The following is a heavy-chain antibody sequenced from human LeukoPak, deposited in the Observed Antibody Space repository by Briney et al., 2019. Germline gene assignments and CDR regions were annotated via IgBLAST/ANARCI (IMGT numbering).Heavy chain of an antibody. CDR2: ISSSSSYI. CDR1: GFTFSSYS. CDR3: ARERITIFGVVIEPLDGMDV. V-gene: IGHV3-21*01. D-gene: IGHD3-3*01. Sequence: GGSLRLSCAASGFTFSSYSMSWARQAPGKGLEWVSSISSSSSYIYYADSVKGRFTISRDNAKNSLYLQMNSLRAEDTAVYYCARERITIFGVVIEPLDGMDVWGQGTTVTVSS. J-gene: IGHJ6*02.